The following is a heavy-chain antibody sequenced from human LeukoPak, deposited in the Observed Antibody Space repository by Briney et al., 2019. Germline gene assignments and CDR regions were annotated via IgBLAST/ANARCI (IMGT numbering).Heavy chain of an antibody. V-gene: IGHV4-38-2*02. CDR3: ARAVGSFDWLPLFDY. J-gene: IGHJ4*02. Sequence: PSETLSLTCTVSGYSIRSGFYWGWIRQPPGKGLEWIGNIYHSGITYYTPSLKSRVTISVDTSENQFYLKLSSVTAADTAVYYCARAVGSFDWLPLFDYWGQGTLVTVSS. CDR1: GYSIRSGFY. D-gene: IGHD3-9*01. CDR2: IYHSGIT.